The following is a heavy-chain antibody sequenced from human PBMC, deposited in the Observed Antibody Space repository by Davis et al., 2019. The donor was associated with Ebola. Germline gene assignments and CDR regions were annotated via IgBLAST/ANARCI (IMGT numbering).Heavy chain of an antibody. CDR1: GGTFNSNN. D-gene: IGHD5-18*01. J-gene: IGHJ6*02. V-gene: IGHV1-69*02. Sequence: SVKVSCKASGGTFNSNNIAWVRQAPEQGLEWMGRIIPILGIANYAQKFQGRVTITADKSTSTAYMELSSLRSEDTAVYYCARGGYSYAHTNYYYGMDVWGQGTTVTVSS. CDR3: ARGGYSYAHTNYYYGMDV. CDR2: IIPILGIA.